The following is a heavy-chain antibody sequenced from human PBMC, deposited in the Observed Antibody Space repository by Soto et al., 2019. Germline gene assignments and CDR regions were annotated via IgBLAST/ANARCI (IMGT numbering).Heavy chain of an antibody. CDR1: GGSFSGYY. D-gene: IGHD3-10*01. CDR2: INHSGST. J-gene: IGHJ5*02. CDR3: ATTDDITLVRGVRGWFDP. Sequence: QVQLQQWGAGLLKPSETLSLTCAVYGGSFSGYYWSWIRQPPGKGLEWIGEINHSGSTNYNPSLRSRAPLSVDTSKNQFSLKLSSVTAADTAVYYCATTDDITLVRGVRGWFDPWGQGTLVTVSS. V-gene: IGHV4-34*01.